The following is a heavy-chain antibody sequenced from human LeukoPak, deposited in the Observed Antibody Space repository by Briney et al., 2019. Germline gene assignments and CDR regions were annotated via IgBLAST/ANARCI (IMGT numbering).Heavy chain of an antibody. V-gene: IGHV1-46*01. CDR3: ARETVVDYAENYFDH. D-gene: IGHD4-17*01. Sequence: ASVKVSCKASGYTFTAFYVHWVRQAPGQGLEWMGIINPSGGGTTYAQKFQGRVTMTGDTSTSTIYMELSSLRSEDTAVYYCARETVVDYAENYFDHWGQGTLVTVSS. J-gene: IGHJ4*02. CDR2: INPSGGGT. CDR1: GYTFTAFY.